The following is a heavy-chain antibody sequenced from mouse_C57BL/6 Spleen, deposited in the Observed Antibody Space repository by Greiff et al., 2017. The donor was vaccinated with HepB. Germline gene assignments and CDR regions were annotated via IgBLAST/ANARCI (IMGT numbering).Heavy chain of an antibody. Sequence: EVQGVESGGGLVQPGGSLKLSCAASGFTFSDYYMYWVRQTPEKRLEWVAYISNGGGSTYYPDTVKGRFTISRDNAKNTLYLQMSRLKSEDTAMYYCARASFYGNLSFDYWGQGTTLTVSS. V-gene: IGHV5-12*01. CDR2: ISNGGGST. CDR1: GFTFSDYY. J-gene: IGHJ2*01. D-gene: IGHD2-10*01. CDR3: ARASFYGNLSFDY.